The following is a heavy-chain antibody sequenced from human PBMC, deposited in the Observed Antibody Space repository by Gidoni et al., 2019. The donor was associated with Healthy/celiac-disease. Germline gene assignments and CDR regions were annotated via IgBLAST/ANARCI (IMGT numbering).Heavy chain of an antibody. J-gene: IGHJ6*02. V-gene: IGHV1-2*04. CDR1: GYTFTGYY. CDR2: INPNSGGT. CDR3: ARDRGLLWFGELYTELYGMDV. Sequence: QVQLVQSGAEVKKPGASVKVSCKASGYTFTGYYMHWVRQAPGQGLEWMGWINPNSGGTNYAQKFQGWVTMTRETSISTAYMELSRLRSDDTAVYYCARDRGLLWFGELYTELYGMDVWGQGTTVTVSS. D-gene: IGHD3-10*01.